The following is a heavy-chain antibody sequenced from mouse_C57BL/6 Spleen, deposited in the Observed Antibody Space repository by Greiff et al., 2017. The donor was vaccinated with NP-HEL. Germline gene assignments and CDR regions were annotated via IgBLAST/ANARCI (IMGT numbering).Heavy chain of an antibody. V-gene: IGHV1-18*01. CDR2: INPNNGGT. Sequence: EVQLQQSGPELVKPGASVKIPCKASGYTFTDYNMDWVKQSHGKSLEWIGDINPNNGGTIYNQKFKGKATLTVDKSSSTADMELRSLTSEDTAVYYCARWDYGVPGMDYWGQGTSVTVSS. D-gene: IGHD1-1*01. CDR1: GYTFTDYN. CDR3: ARWDYGVPGMDY. J-gene: IGHJ4*01.